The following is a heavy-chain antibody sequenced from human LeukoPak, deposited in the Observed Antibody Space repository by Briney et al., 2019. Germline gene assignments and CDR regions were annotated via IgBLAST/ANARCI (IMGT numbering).Heavy chain of an antibody. CDR1: GFTFSSYA. Sequence: PGGSLRLSCAASGFTFSSYAMSWVRQAPGKGLEWVSAISGSGGSTYYADSVKGRFTISRDNSKNTLYLQMNSLRAEDTAVYYCAKGAFNDYYYDSSGEYYFDYWGQGTLVTVSS. CDR2: ISGSGGST. J-gene: IGHJ4*02. CDR3: AKGAFNDYYYDSSGEYYFDY. D-gene: IGHD3-22*01. V-gene: IGHV3-23*01.